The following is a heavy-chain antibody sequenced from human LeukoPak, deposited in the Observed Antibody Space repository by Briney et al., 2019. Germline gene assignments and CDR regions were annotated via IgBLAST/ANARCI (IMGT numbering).Heavy chain of an antibody. J-gene: IGHJ4*02. CDR2: ISESGDVT. V-gene: IGHV3-23*01. CDR3: ATLNYDFWSGYPSSFDY. Sequence: PGGSLRLSCEASGFTFSNYPMSWVRQAPGRGLEWVSVISESGDVTHYADAMKGRFTISRDNSKNTLYLQMNSLRAEDTAVYYCATLNYDFWSGYPSSFDYWGQGTLVTVSS. D-gene: IGHD3-3*01. CDR1: GFTFSNYP.